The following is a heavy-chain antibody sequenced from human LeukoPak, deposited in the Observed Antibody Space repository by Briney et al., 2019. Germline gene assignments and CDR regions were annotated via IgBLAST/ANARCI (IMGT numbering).Heavy chain of an antibody. Sequence: PSETLSLTCAVYGGSFSGYYWSWIRQPPGKGMEWIGESNHSGSTSYNPSLKSRVTISVDTSKNQFYLKLSSVPAANTAVYYCARGWRYSSGWYDYWGQGTLVTVSS. CDR2: SNHSGST. D-gene: IGHD6-19*01. CDR1: GGSFSGYY. V-gene: IGHV4-34*01. J-gene: IGHJ4*02. CDR3: ARGWRYSSGWYDY.